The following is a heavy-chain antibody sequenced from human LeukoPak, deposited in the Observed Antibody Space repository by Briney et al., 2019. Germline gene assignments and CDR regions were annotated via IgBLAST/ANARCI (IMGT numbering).Heavy chain of an antibody. CDR2: IYRGGIT. J-gene: IGHJ5*02. D-gene: IGHD2-8*02. CDR3: VKDTGKYDNGRDWFDP. Sequence: PGGSLRLSCAASGFTASESYMSWVRQAPGKGLEWVSIIYRGGITYYAESVKGRFTISRDNSKNTLYLQMDSLRVEDTAVYYCVKDTGKYDNGRDWFDPWGQGTLVTVSS. V-gene: IGHV3-53*01. CDR1: GFTASESY.